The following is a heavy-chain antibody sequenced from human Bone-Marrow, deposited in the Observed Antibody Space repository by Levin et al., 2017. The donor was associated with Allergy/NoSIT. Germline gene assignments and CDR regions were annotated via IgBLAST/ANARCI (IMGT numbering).Heavy chain of an antibody. Sequence: GESLKISCKASGYTFASFTVGWVRQAPGQGLEWMGWINPHTGNTNFAQNLQGRVTMTTDTSTSTAYMDLRSLRSDDTAMYYCARVMIRGVENWFDSWGQGTLVTVSS. CDR2: INPHTGNT. CDR3: ARVMIRGVENWFDS. V-gene: IGHV1-18*01. J-gene: IGHJ5*01. D-gene: IGHD3-10*01. CDR1: GYTFASFT.